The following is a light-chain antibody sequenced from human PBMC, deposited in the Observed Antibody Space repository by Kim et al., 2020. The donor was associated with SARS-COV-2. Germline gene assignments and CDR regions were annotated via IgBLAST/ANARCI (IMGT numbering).Light chain of an antibody. CDR3: QQFYNWPPIT. V-gene: IGKV3-15*01. Sequence: SPGERATLSCRASQSVSDNLAWYQQKPGQPPRLLLYAASTRATGVPARFSGSGSGTEFTLTISDLQSEDSAVYYCQQFYNWPPITFGQGTRVEIK. CDR2: AAS. CDR1: QSVSDN. J-gene: IGKJ5*01.